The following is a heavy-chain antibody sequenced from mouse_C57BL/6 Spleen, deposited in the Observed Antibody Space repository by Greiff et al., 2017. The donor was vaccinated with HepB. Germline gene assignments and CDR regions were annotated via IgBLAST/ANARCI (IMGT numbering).Heavy chain of an antibody. D-gene: IGHD1-1*01. J-gene: IGHJ1*03. CDR3: ARLDYDGSSYVNFDV. Sequence: VQLQQPGTELVKPGASVKLSCKASGYTFTSYWMHWVKQRPGQGLEWIGNINPSNGGTNYNEKFKSKDTLTVDKYSSTAYMQPSSLKSESSAVYYCARLDYDGSSYVNFDVWGTGTTVTVSS. CDR2: INPSNGGT. CDR1: GYTFTSYW. V-gene: IGHV1-53*01.